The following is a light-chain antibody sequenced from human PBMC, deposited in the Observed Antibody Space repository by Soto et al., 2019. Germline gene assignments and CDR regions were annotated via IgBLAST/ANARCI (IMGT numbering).Light chain of an antibody. CDR1: QSVSNN. CDR2: DAS. J-gene: IGKJ2*01. V-gene: IGKV3-15*01. CDR3: QQYNNWPPYT. Sequence: EIVMTQSPATLSVSPGERATLSCRASQSVSNNLAWYQQKPGQAPRLLIFDASTRATGIPARFSGSGSGTEVTLTISSLQSEDFAVYYCQQYNNWPPYTFGQGTKLEIK.